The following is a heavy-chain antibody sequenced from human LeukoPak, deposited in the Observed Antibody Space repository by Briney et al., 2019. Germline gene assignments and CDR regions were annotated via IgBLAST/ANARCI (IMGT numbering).Heavy chain of an antibody. CDR1: GYSISSGYY. CDR2: VYYSGST. J-gene: IGHJ4*02. V-gene: IGHV4-38-2*02. CDR3: ASHVPIATTGTGDY. D-gene: IGHD6-13*01. Sequence: SETLSLTCTVSGYSISSGYYWGWIRQPPGKGLEWIGSVYYSGSTYYNPSLKSRVTISVDTSKNQFSLKLSSVTAADTAVYFCASHVPIATTGTGDYWGQGTLVTVSS.